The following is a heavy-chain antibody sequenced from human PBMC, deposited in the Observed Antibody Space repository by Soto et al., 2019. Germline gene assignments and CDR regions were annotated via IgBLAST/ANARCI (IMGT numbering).Heavy chain of an antibody. Sequence: QVQLVQSGAEEKKPGASVKVSCKASGYTFTGYAMHWVRQAPGQRLEWMGWINAGNGNTKYSQKFQGRVTITRDTSARTAYMELSSPRSEDTAVYYCARAVAVAADFDYWGQGTLVTVSS. J-gene: IGHJ4*02. V-gene: IGHV1-3*05. CDR3: ARAVAVAADFDY. CDR1: GYTFTGYA. CDR2: INAGNGNT. D-gene: IGHD6-19*01.